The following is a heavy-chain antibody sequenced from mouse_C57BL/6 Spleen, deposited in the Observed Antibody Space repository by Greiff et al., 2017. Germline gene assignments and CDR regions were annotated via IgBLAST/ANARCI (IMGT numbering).Heavy chain of an antibody. CDR3: SRGNAQGLYFDG. CDR2: IDPDDSDT. J-gene: IGHJ1*03. Sequence: QVQLQQPGAELVRPGASVKLSCTASGFNFTSYWMQWVKQRPGQGLEWIGWIDPDDSDTDYDSKFQGKATLTIDTSSSTAYLQLSSLTSEATAVYYCSRGNAQGLYFDGRGKGPTVT. CDR1: GFNFTSYW. D-gene: IGHD3-2*02. V-gene: IGHV1-50*01.